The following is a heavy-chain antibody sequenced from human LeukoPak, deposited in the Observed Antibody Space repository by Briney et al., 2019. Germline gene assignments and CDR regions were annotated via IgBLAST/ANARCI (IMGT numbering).Heavy chain of an antibody. V-gene: IGHV3-13*01. J-gene: IGHJ6*02. CDR2: ICTTGDT. CDR1: GFTFSSYD. D-gene: IGHD2-15*01. CDR3: ARGAEGRSSTYGMDV. Sequence: PGGSLRLSCAASGFTFSSYDMHWVRAATGKGLERGSTICTTGDTYYPGSAKGRFTISRENAKNSLYLQMNSLRAGDTAVYYCARGAEGRSSTYGMDVWGQGTTVTVSS.